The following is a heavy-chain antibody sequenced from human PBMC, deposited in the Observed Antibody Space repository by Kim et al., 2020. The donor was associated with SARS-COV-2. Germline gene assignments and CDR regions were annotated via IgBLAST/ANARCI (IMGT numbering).Heavy chain of an antibody. Sequence: GGSLRLSCSASGFAFSDYSMHWVRQAPGKGLEYVSVMSSNGGSTYYADSVKGRFTISRDNSKNTLYLQMSSLTIEDTAVNYCVKGSHAMDVWCQVTTVTV. CDR3: VKGSHAMDV. J-gene: IGHJ6*02. CDR2: MSSNGGST. CDR1: GFAFSDYS. V-gene: IGHV3-64D*08.